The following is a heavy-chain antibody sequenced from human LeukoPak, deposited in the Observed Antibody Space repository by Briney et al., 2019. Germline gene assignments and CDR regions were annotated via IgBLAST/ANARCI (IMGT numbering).Heavy chain of an antibody. D-gene: IGHD3-22*01. V-gene: IGHV3-7*01. Sequence: PGGSLRLSCAASGFTFSSYWMSWVRQAPGKGLEWVANIEQDGSEKYYVDSVKGRFTISRDNAKNSLYLQMNSLRAEDTAVYYCARSRGPSYYYDSSGYPSGYWGQGTLVTVSS. J-gene: IGHJ4*02. CDR2: IEQDGSEK. CDR3: ARSRGPSYYYDSSGYPSGY. CDR1: GFTFSSYW.